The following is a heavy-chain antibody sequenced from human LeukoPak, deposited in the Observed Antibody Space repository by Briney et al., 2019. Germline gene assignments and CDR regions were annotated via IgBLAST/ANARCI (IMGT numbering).Heavy chain of an antibody. D-gene: IGHD3-22*01. V-gene: IGHV4-38-2*02. J-gene: IGHJ3*02. CDR2: IYHSGST. CDR3: ARDYYDSEGGAFDI. CDR1: GYSISSGYY. Sequence: SETLSLTCTVSGYSISSGYYWGWIRQPPGKGLEWIGSIYHSGSTYYNPSLKSRVTISVDTSKNQFSLKLSSVTAADTAVYYCARDYYDSEGGAFDIWGQGTMVTVSS.